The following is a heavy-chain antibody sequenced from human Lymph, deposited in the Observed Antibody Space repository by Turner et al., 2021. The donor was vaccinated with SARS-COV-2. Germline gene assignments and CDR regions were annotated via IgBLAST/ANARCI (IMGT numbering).Heavy chain of an antibody. Sequence: QVQLVESGGGVDQPGMSLRLSCPASGFTFNSYGMHGVRQAPGKGLECVAVIWYDGSNKYYADSVKGLFTISRDNSKNTLYLQMNSLRAEATAVYYCARDLRFGELPAADHWGQGTLVTVSS. CDR2: IWYDGSNK. CDR3: ARDLRFGELPAADH. J-gene: IGHJ4*02. D-gene: IGHD3-10*01. V-gene: IGHV3-33*01. CDR1: GFTFNSYG.